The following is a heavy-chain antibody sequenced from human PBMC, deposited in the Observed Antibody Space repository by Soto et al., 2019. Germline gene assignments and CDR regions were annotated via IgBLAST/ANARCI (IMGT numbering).Heavy chain of an antibody. J-gene: IGHJ6*01. V-gene: IGHV3-11*01. CDR3: PGGAGYRRADYYSGMNV. Sequence: QVQLVESGGALVKPGGSLTLSCAASGFTFSDYYMTWIRQAPGKGLEWVSYISSSGISIYYADSVKGRFTISRDTAENSLYLQMNSLRAEDRAVYYCPGGAGYRRADYYSGMNVWGQGTTVIVS. D-gene: IGHD5-18*01. CDR2: ISSSGISI. CDR1: GFTFSDYY.